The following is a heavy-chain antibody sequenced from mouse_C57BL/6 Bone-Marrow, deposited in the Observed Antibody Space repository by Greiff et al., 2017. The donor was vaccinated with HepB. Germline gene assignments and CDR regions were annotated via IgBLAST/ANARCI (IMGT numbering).Heavy chain of an antibody. CDR1: GFTFTDYY. Sequence: EVKLVESGGGLVQPGGSLSLSCAASGFTFTDYYMSWVRQPPGKALEWLGFIRNKANGYTTEYSASVKGRFTISRDNFQSILYLQMNALRAEDSATYYCARYKGNYGYYAMDYWGQGTSVTVSS. J-gene: IGHJ4*01. CDR3: ARYKGNYGYYAMDY. V-gene: IGHV7-3*01. D-gene: IGHD2-1*01. CDR2: IRNKANGYTT.